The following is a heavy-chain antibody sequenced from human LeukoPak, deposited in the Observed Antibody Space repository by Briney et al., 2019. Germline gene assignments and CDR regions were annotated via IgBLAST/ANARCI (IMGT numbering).Heavy chain of an antibody. CDR3: ARHRLHRLYYDTSGYYHDASDI. D-gene: IGHD3-22*01. Sequence: ASVKVSCKASGYTFTNNGINWVRQARGQGLEWMGWISAYNGNTNYEQKFQGRVTMTTDTSTTPAYMELRSLRSDDTAVYYCARHRLHRLYYDTSGYYHDASDIWGQGTMVTVSS. CDR2: ISAYNGNT. V-gene: IGHV1-18*01. CDR1: GYTFTNNG. J-gene: IGHJ3*02.